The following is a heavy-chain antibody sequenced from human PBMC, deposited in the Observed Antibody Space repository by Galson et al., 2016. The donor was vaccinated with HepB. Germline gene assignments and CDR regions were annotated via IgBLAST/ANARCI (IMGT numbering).Heavy chain of an antibody. Sequence: SVKVSCKASGFTFTDYYIHWVRQAPGQGLEWMGWINPNSGGTKYAQKFHGRVTMTGDTSLTTVYMEATSLRSDDTAGYYCATARRLRAAISHFDSWGQGTLVTVSS. CDR1: GFTFTDYY. CDR2: INPNSGGT. V-gene: IGHV1-2*02. CDR3: ATARRLRAAISHFDS. J-gene: IGHJ4*02. D-gene: IGHD5/OR15-5a*01.